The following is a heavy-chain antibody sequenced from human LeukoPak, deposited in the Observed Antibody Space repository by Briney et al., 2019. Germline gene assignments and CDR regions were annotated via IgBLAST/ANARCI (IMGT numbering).Heavy chain of an antibody. D-gene: IGHD3-10*02. CDR2: ISSSGSTI. J-gene: IGHJ6*04. CDR1: GFTFSDYY. CDR3: AELGITMIGGV. V-gene: IGHV3-11*04. Sequence: GGSLRLSCAASGFTFSDYYMSWIRQAPGKGLECISYISSSGSTIYYADSVKGRSTISRDNAKNSLYLQMNSLRAEDTAVYYCAELGITMIGGVWGKGTTVTISS.